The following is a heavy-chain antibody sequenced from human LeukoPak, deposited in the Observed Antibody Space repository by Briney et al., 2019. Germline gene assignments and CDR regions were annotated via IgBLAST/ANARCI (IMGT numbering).Heavy chain of an antibody. J-gene: IGHJ3*02. CDR2: KYARGRS. CDR1: GGSISNYY. Sequence: SETLSLTCTVSGGSISNYYWSWTRQPAGKGLEWIGRKYARGRSNYNPPVQSRVTMSVDTSKNQFSLKLRSVTAADTAVYYCARGRYCSADICTGGDSFDIWGQGTMVSVSP. D-gene: IGHD2-15*01. CDR3: ARGRYCSADICTGGDSFDI. V-gene: IGHV4-4*07.